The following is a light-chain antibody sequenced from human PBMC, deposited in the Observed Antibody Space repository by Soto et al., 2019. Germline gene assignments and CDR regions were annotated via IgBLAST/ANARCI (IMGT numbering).Light chain of an antibody. V-gene: IGKV3-15*01. Sequence: EIVMTQSPATLSVSPGERATLSCRASQSVSSYLAWYQQKPGQAPRLLIYGTYTRATGTPDRFSGSGSGTEFTLTISSLQSEDFAVYYCQQYNAWPLTFGGGTKVEIK. CDR2: GTY. CDR1: QSVSSY. CDR3: QQYNAWPLT. J-gene: IGKJ4*01.